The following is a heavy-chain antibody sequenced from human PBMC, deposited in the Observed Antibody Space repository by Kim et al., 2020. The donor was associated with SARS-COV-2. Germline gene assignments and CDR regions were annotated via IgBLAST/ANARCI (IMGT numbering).Heavy chain of an antibody. CDR2: IMPIFGIV. Sequence: SVKVSCKASGGTFSTYGISWVRQAPGQGLEWMGLIMPIFGIVNYAQRFQARVTITADASTGTAYMELTSLRSEDTAMYFCAGASGDVGPAAISKWFDPWGQGTLVTVSS. D-gene: IGHD2-2*01. CDR1: GGTFSTYG. J-gene: IGHJ5*02. CDR3: AGASGDVGPAAISKWFDP. V-gene: IGHV1-69*13.